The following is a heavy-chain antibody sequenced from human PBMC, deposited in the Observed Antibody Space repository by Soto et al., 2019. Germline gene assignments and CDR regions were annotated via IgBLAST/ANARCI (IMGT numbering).Heavy chain of an antibody. CDR1: GGSISSYY. D-gene: IGHD6-19*01. Sequence: SETLSLTCTVSGGSISSYYWSWIRQPPGKGLEWIGYIYYSGSTNYNPSLKSRVTISVDTSKNQFSLKLSSVTAADTAVYYCARGGTKYSSGWYGHLDYWGQGTLVTVSS. J-gene: IGHJ4*02. CDR3: ARGGTKYSSGWYGHLDY. CDR2: IYYSGST. V-gene: IGHV4-59*01.